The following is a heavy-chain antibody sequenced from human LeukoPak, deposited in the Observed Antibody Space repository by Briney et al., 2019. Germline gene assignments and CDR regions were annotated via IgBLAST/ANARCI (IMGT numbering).Heavy chain of an antibody. J-gene: IGHJ6*03. Sequence: SETLSLTCTVSGGSISSYYWSWIRQSPGKGLECIGYIHYTGSTNYNPSLKSRVTISVETSKNQFSLKLKSVTAADTAVYYCARDKVDIVVVPAKESDYKHYYFMDVWGKGTTVTVSS. D-gene: IGHD2-2*01. V-gene: IGHV4-59*01. CDR3: ARDKVDIVVVPAKESDYKHYYFMDV. CDR1: GGSISSYY. CDR2: IHYTGST.